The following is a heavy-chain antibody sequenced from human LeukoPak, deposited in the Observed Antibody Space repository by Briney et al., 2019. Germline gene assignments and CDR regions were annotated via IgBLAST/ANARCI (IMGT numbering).Heavy chain of an antibody. V-gene: IGHV4-61*08. Sequence: SETLALTCTFSGGSISSGGYFWSWIRQHPGNGLEWIGRIYPSGSTNDNPALKSRVTMSIDTSKNQFSLKLTSVSAAEPAVYYCAREEITAAGRSLDYWGQGTLVTVSS. CDR1: GGSISSGGYF. CDR2: IYPSGST. J-gene: IGHJ4*02. CDR3: AREEITAAGRSLDY. D-gene: IGHD6-13*01.